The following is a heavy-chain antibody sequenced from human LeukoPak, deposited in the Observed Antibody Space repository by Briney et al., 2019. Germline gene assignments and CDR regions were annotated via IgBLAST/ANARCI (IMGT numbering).Heavy chain of an antibody. CDR2: INHSGST. CDR3: ARHPYYYYGMDV. J-gene: IGHJ6*04. V-gene: IGHV4-34*01. Sequence: PSETLSLTCAVYGGSFSGYYWSWIRQPPGKGLEWIGEINHSGSTNYNPSPKSRVTISVDTSKNQFSLKLSSVTAADTAVYYCARHPYYYYGMDVWGKGTTVTVSS. CDR1: GGSFSGYY.